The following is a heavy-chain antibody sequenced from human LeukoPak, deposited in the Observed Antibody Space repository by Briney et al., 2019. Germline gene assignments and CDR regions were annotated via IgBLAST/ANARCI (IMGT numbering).Heavy chain of an antibody. J-gene: IGHJ4*02. CDR2: VNPDSGGT. CDR3: ARENWYSDY. CDR1: GYTFTHYR. V-gene: IGHV1-2*02. Sequence: ASVKVSCKASGYTFTHYRLHWVRQAHGQGLEWMGWVNPDSGGTNYQQKFQGRVTMTRDTSITTVYMELSRLTSDDTAVYYCARENWYSDYWGQGTLVTVSS. D-gene: IGHD1-1*01.